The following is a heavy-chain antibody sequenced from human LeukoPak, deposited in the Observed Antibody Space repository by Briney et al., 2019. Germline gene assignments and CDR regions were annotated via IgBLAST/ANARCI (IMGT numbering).Heavy chain of an antibody. CDR2: IYTSGST. D-gene: IGHD5-12*01. CDR1: GGSISSYY. V-gene: IGHV4-4*07. CDR3: ARSGYDRYYYYMDV. Sequence: SETLSLTCTVSGGSISSYYWSWIRQPAGKGLEWIGRIYTSGSTNYNPSLKSRVTMSVDTSKNQFSLKLSSVSAADTAVYYCARSGYDRYYYYMDVWGKGTTVTVSS. J-gene: IGHJ6*03.